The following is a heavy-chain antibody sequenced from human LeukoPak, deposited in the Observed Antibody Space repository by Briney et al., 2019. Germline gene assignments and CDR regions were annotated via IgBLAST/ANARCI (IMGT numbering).Heavy chain of an antibody. V-gene: IGHV4-34*01. D-gene: IGHD2-21*02. CDR3: ARRAPGYQNIVVVTGQESWFDP. J-gene: IGHJ5*02. CDR2: LNHSGST. CDR1: GGSFSGFY. Sequence: PSVTLSRTCAGYGGSFSGFYWSWIRQPPGKGREWLGELNHSGSTNSNPSLKSRVTISVGTSKDQFSLKLSSATAADTAVYYCARRAPGYQNIVVVTGQESWFDPWGQGTLVTVSS.